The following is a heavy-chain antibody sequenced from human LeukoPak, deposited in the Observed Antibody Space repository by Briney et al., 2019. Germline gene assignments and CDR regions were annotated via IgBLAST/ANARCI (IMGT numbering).Heavy chain of an antibody. CDR1: GGSISSGTYY. Sequence: SETLSLTCTVSGGSISSGTYYWSWIRQPTGKGLEWIGRFYTSGSTNYNPSLKSRVTISVDTSKNQFSLKLSSVTAADTAVYYCARGRDGYNFLNRGEYYYFDYWGQGTLVTVSS. V-gene: IGHV4-61*02. J-gene: IGHJ4*02. D-gene: IGHD5-24*01. CDR3: ARGRDGYNFLNRGEYYYFDY. CDR2: FYTSGST.